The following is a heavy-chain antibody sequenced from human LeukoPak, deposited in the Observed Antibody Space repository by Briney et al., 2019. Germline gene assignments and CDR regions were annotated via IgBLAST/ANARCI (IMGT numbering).Heavy chain of an antibody. CDR3: AGGTGWLIDS. J-gene: IGHJ4*02. CDR1: GFTFSSYW. D-gene: IGHD3-9*01. Sequence: GGSLRLSCAASGFTFSSYWMSWVRQAPGKGLEWVANIKQDGSEKYYVDSVKGRFTISRDNAKNSLYLQMTSLRPEDTALYYCAGGTGWLIDSWGQGTLVTVSS. V-gene: IGHV3-7*01. CDR2: IKQDGSEK.